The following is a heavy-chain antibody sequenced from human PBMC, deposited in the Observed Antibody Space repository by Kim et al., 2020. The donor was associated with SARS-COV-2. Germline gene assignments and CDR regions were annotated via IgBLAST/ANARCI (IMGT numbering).Heavy chain of an antibody. J-gene: IGHJ6*03. CDR2: ISTGGDT. CDR3: SSGVQQLGFYYSSNDV. V-gene: IGHV3-66*01. CDR1: GFAVISNY. D-gene: IGHD6-13*01. Sequence: GGSLRLSCAASGFAVISNYMSWVRQAPGKGLEWVSVISTGGDTYYADSAKGSFSISRDNSKNTVYLQMNSLRAQDTAVYFCSSGVQQLGFYYSSNDVWG.